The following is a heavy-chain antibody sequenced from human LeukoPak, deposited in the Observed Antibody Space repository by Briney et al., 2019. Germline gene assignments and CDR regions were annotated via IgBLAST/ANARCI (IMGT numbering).Heavy chain of an antibody. CDR3: ARIRRGGSSGCYYWFDP. CDR1: GYSFTSYW. V-gene: IGHV5-51*01. D-gene: IGHD3-22*01. J-gene: IGHJ5*02. CDR2: IYPGDSDT. Sequence: HGESLKISCKGSGYSFTSYWIGWVRQMPGKGLEWMGIIYPGDSDTRYSPSFQGQVTISADKSISTAYLQWSSLKASDTAMYYCARIRRGGSSGCYYWFDPWGQGTLVTVSS.